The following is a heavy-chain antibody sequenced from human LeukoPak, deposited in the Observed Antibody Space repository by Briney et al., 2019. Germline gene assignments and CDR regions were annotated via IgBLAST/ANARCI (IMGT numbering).Heavy chain of an antibody. CDR3: ARKLEQWLVAPGDY. CDR2: ISSGSSYK. J-gene: IGHJ4*02. Sequence: GGSLRLSCAASGFTFSSYSMNRVRQAPGKGLEWVSFISSGSSYKYYADSVKGRFTISRDNAKNSLYLQMNSLRAEDTAVYYCARKLEQWLVAPGDYWGQGTLVTVSS. D-gene: IGHD6-19*01. V-gene: IGHV3-21*01. CDR1: GFTFSSYS.